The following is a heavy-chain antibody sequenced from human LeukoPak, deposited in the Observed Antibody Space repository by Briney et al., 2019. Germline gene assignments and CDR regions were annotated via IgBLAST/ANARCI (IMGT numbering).Heavy chain of an antibody. CDR3: ARDYGGSYLLSYGMDV. J-gene: IGHJ6*02. D-gene: IGHD1-26*01. CDR1: GGSISSHY. CDR2: IYTSGST. V-gene: IGHV4-4*07. Sequence: SETLSLTCTVSGGSISSHYWSWIRQPAGKGLEWIGRIYTSGSTNYNPSLKSRVTMSVDTSKNQFSLKLSSVTAADTAVYYCARDYGGSYLLSYGMDVWGQGTTVTVSS.